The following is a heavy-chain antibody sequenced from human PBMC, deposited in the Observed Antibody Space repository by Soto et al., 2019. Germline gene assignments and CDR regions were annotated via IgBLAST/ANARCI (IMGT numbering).Heavy chain of an antibody. V-gene: IGHV4-31*03. CDR1: GGSISSGGYY. CDR2: IYYSGST. J-gene: IGHJ6*02. Sequence: SETLSLTCTVSGGSISSGGYYWSWIRQHPGKGLEWIGYIYYSGSTYYNPSLKSRVTISVDTSKNQFSLKLSSVTAADTAVFYCARGLGPTVFNYYYYGMDVWGQGTTVTVSS. D-gene: IGHD4-17*01. CDR3: ARGLGPTVFNYYYYGMDV.